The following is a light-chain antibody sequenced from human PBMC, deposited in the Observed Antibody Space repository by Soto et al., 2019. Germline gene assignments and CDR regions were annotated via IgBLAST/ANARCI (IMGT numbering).Light chain of an antibody. Sequence: QSALTQTPSASGSPGQSVTISCTGTSSDVGGYKYVSWYQHHPGKAPRLMIYEVSKRPSGVPDRFSGSKSGNTASLTVSGLQAEDEADYYCSSYAGSNNFVFGGGTKLTVL. CDR3: SSYAGSNNFV. CDR2: EVS. V-gene: IGLV2-8*01. J-gene: IGLJ3*02. CDR1: SSDVGGYKY.